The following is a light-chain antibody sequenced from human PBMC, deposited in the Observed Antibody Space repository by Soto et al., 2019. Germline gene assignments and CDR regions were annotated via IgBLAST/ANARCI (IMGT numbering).Light chain of an antibody. CDR1: SSDVGGYHY. CDR2: DVS. Sequence: QSVLTQPRSMSASPGQSVTISCTGSSSDVGGYHYVSWYQQHPGKAPKLMIYDVSKRPSGVPDRFSGSKSGNTASLTISGLQAEDEADYYCCSYAGSYTWVFGGGTKLTVL. CDR3: CSYAGSYTWV. J-gene: IGLJ3*02. V-gene: IGLV2-11*01.